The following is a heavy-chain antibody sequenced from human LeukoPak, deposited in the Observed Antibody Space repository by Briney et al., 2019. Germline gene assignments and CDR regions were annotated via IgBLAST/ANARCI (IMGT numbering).Heavy chain of an antibody. CDR1: GGTFSSYA. J-gene: IGHJ5*02. Sequence: ASVKVSCKASGGTFSSYAISWVRQAPGQGLEWMGGIIPIFGTANYAQKFQGRVTITADESTSTAYMELSSLRSEDTAVYYCARLIPHYYDSSGPNWFYPWGQGTLVTVSS. CDR3: ARLIPHYYDSSGPNWFYP. D-gene: IGHD3-22*01. V-gene: IGHV1-69*13. CDR2: IIPIFGTA.